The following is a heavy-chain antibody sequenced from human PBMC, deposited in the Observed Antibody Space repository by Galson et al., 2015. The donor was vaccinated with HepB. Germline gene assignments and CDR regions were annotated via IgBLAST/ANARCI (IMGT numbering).Heavy chain of an antibody. D-gene: IGHD3-10*01. J-gene: IGHJ3*02. Sequence: SVKVSCKASGYSFTNYAMQWVRQAPGQRLEWMGWINGATGKTKYSEKFQGRVTIARNTSASTAYMELSSLRSEDTAVYFCARDRLWGDAFDIWGQGTVVTVSS. CDR2: INGATGKT. CDR3: ARDRLWGDAFDI. V-gene: IGHV1-3*01. CDR1: GYSFTNYA.